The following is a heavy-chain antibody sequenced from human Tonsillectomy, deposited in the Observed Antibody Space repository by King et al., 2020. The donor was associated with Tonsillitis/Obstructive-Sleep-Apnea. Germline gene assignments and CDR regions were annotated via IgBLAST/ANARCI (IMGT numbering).Heavy chain of an antibody. J-gene: IGHJ4*02. CDR3: AHEKYSYGSGNPVFDY. V-gene: IGHV2-5*02. CDR2: IYWDDDK. CDR1: GFSLSTSGVG. Sequence: ITLKESGPTLVKPTQTLTLTCTFSGFSLSTSGVGVGWIRQPPGKALEWLALIYWDDDKRYSPSLKSRLTITKDTSKNQVVLTMTNMDPVDTATYYCAHEKYSYGSGNPVFDYWGQGTLVTVSS. D-gene: IGHD3-10*01.